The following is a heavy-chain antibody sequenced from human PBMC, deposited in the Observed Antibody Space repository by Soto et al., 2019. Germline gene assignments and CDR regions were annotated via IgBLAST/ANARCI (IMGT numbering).Heavy chain of an antibody. CDR1: GFTFSSYA. CDR3: AKVSSSWYWVTGTDAEYFQH. D-gene: IGHD1-1*01. V-gene: IGHV3-23*01. Sequence: GGSLRLSCAASGFTFSSYAMSWVRQAPGKGLEWVSAISGSGGSTYYADSVKGRFTISRDNSKNTLYLQMNSLRAEDTAVYYCAKVSSSWYWVTGTDAEYFQHWGQGTLVTVSS. CDR2: ISGSGGST. J-gene: IGHJ1*01.